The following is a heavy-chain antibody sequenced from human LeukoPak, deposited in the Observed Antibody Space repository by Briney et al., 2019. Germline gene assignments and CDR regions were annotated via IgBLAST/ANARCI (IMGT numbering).Heavy chain of an antibody. J-gene: IGHJ6*03. Sequence: GASVKVSCKASGYTFTGYYMHWVRQAPGQGLEWMGWINPNSGGTNYAQKFQGRVTMTRDTSISTAYMELSRLRSDDTAVYYCARDDGSGSYYTGTYYYYYMDVWGKGTTVTVSS. D-gene: IGHD3-10*01. CDR3: ARDDGSGSYYTGTYYYYYMDV. V-gene: IGHV1-2*02. CDR2: INPNSGGT. CDR1: GYTFTGYY.